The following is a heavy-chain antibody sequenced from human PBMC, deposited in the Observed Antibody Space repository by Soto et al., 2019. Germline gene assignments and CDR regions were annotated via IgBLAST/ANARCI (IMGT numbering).Heavy chain of an antibody. V-gene: IGHV3-11*06. CDR2: ISSSSSYT. D-gene: IGHD3-10*01. J-gene: IGHJ6*02. Sequence: GGSLRLSCAASGFTFSDYYMSWIRQAPGKGLEWVSYISSSSSYTNYADSVKGRFTISRDKAKNSLYLQMNSLRAEETAVYYCARDCPMVRELDAPEYYYYYYGMDVWGQGTTVTVSS. CDR3: ARDCPMVRELDAPEYYYYYYGMDV. CDR1: GFTFSDYY.